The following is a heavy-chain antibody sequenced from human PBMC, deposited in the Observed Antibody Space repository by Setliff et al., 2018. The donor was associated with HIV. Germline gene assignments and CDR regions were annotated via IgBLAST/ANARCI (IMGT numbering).Heavy chain of an antibody. J-gene: IGHJ4*02. D-gene: IGHD3-10*01. Sequence: SETLSLTCTVSGGSLSTSSFYWGWIRQPPGKRLEWIGSIFFSGSTYYNPSLKSRVTISVDTSKNQFSLKLSAVTAADTAVYYCARRAPRVTMVRGVIKSVPYYFDYWGQGTLVTVSS. V-gene: IGHV4-39*07. CDR3: ARRAPRVTMVRGVIKSVPYYFDY. CDR1: GGSLSTSSFY. CDR2: IFFSGST.